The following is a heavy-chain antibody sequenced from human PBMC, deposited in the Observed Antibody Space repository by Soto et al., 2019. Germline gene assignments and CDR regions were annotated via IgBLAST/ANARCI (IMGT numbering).Heavy chain of an antibody. CDR1: GFTFSGYA. CDR2: ITGDGHRT. Sequence: EVQLLESGGGLVQPGGSLRLSCTASGFTFSGYAMSWVRQSPGQELEWVAAITGDGHRTYYADSVEGRFTISRDNSKKTLFLQMNSLRTEDTDIYHCAKRDYYDSATFSPLFESWGQGVLVTVSS. V-gene: IGHV3-23*01. D-gene: IGHD3-22*01. CDR3: AKRDYYDSATFSPLFES. J-gene: IGHJ4*02.